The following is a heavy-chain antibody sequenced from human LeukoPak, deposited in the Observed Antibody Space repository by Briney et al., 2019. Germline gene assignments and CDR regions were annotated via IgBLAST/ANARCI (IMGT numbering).Heavy chain of an antibody. CDR2: IWYDGSNK. D-gene: IGHD3-10*01. V-gene: IGHV3-30*19. CDR3: ARLLLWFGELDY. CDR1: GFTFSSYG. Sequence: GGSLRLSCAASGFTFSSYGMHWVRQAPGKGLEWVAVIWYDGSNKYYADSVKGRFTISRDNSKNTLYLQMNSLRAEDTAVYYCARLLLWFGELDYWGQGTLVTVSS. J-gene: IGHJ4*02.